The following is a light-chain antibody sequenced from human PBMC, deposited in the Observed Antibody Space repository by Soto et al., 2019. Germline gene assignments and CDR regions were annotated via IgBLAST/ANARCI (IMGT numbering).Light chain of an antibody. Sequence: QSALTQPAAVSGSPGQSITISCTGTSSDVGGYNYVSWYQQHPGKAPKLMIYDVSNRPSGVSNRFSGSKSGNTVSLTISGLQAEDEADYYCSSYTRSNTLYVFGTGTKLTVL. CDR3: SSYTRSNTLYV. V-gene: IGLV2-14*01. CDR1: SSDVGGYNY. J-gene: IGLJ1*01. CDR2: DVS.